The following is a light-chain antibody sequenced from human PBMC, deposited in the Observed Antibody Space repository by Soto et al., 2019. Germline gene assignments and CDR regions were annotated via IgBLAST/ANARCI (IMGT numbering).Light chain of an antibody. V-gene: IGKV3-20*01. CDR2: AAS. Sequence: EMVLTQSPGTLSSSPGERATRSCRASESVSSNYVAWYQQRHGQAPRLLIYAASNRARSIPERFGGSGSGTDFNLTVSRLEPEDCAVYYCHQYGSAPWTFGQGTKV. CDR1: ESVSSNY. CDR3: HQYGSAPWT. J-gene: IGKJ1*01.